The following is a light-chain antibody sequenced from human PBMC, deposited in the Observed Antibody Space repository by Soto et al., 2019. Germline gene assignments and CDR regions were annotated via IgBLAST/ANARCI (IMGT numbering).Light chain of an antibody. Sequence: DFQMTQSPSTLSASVGDRVTITCRASQSIHSWLAWYQQKPGTTPKLLIYRASTLQSGVPSRFAGSGSGTEFTLNINNLQPDDYASYFCQQYNALPYTFGQGTKLEIK. CDR2: RAS. CDR1: QSIHSW. CDR3: QQYNALPYT. J-gene: IGKJ2*01. V-gene: IGKV1-5*03.